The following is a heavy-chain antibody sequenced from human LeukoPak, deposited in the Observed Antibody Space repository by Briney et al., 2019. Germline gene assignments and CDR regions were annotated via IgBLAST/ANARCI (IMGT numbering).Heavy chain of an antibody. CDR1: GGSISSSSYY. J-gene: IGHJ5*02. V-gene: IGHV4-61*05. Sequence: SETLSLTCTVSGGSISSSSYYWGWIRQPPGKGLEWIGYIYYSGSTNYNPSLKSRVTISVDTSKNQFSLKLSSVTAADTAVYYCARHREYGWFDPWGQGTLVTVSS. CDR3: ARHREYGWFDP. D-gene: IGHD2/OR15-2a*01. CDR2: IYYSGST.